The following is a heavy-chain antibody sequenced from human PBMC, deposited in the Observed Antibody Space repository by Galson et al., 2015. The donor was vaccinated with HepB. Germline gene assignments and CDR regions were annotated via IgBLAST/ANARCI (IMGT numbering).Heavy chain of an antibody. V-gene: IGHV5-51*01. CDR3: ARHVRDGDNSGERAFDI. Sequence: QSGAEVKKHGESLKISCKGSGYSFTSYWIGWVRQMPGKGLEWMGIIYPGDSDTRYSPSFQGQVTISADKSISTAYLQCSSLKASDTAMYYCARHVRDGDNSGERAFDIWGQGTMVTVSS. CDR1: GYSFTSYW. D-gene: IGHD5-24*01. J-gene: IGHJ3*02. CDR2: IYPGDSDT.